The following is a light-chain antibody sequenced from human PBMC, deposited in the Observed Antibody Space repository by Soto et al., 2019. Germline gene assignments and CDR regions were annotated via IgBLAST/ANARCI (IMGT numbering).Light chain of an antibody. CDR3: QQTNSFPPT. CDR1: QGIRSW. V-gene: IGKV1-12*01. Sequence: DIPTTQSPASMSASVGDRVTIPCRASQGIRSWLAWYQQKPGKAPKLLIYAASSLQSGVPSRFSGSGSETDFTLTISSLQPEDFATYYCQQTNSFPPTFGQGTKVDIK. CDR2: AAS. J-gene: IGKJ1*01.